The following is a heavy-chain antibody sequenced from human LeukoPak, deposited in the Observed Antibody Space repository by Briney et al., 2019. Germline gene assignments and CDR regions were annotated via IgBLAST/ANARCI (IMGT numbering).Heavy chain of an antibody. J-gene: IGHJ4*02. CDR3: AKLGPGYYDSSGYAIDY. CDR1: GFTFSSYA. Sequence: GGSLRLSCAASGFTFSSYAMSWVRQAPGKGLDWVSAISGSGGSTYYADSVKGRFTISRDNSKNTLYLQMNSLRAEDTAVYYCAKLGPGYYDSSGYAIDYWGQGTLVTVSS. CDR2: ISGSGGST. V-gene: IGHV3-23*01. D-gene: IGHD3-22*01.